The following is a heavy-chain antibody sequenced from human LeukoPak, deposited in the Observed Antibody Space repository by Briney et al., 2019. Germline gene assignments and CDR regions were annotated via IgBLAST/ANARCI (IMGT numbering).Heavy chain of an antibody. D-gene: IGHD3-22*01. J-gene: IGHJ3*02. Sequence: SETLSLTCTVSGGSISSYYWSWIRQPPGKGLEWIGYIYYSGSTNYNPSLKSRVTISVDTSKNQFSLKLSSVTAADTAVYYCARNLYYYDSSGYYHRAFDIWGQGTMVTVSS. CDR3: ARNLYYYDSSGYYHRAFDI. CDR1: GGSISSYY. CDR2: IYYSGST. V-gene: IGHV4-59*01.